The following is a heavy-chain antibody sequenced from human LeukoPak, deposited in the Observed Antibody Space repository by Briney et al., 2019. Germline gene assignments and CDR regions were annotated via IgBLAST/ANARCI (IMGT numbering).Heavy chain of an antibody. CDR1: GFSFSSYE. Sequence: GGSLRLSCAASGFSFSSYEMNWVRQAPGRGLEWVSYISSGGGTINYADSVKGRFTISRDNAKNSLYLQMNGLRAEDTAVYYCARDGKVTTSYYYYYYYMDVWGKGTTVTVSS. CDR2: ISSGGGTI. J-gene: IGHJ6*03. D-gene: IGHD4-11*01. CDR3: ARDGKVTTSYYYYYYYMDV. V-gene: IGHV3-48*03.